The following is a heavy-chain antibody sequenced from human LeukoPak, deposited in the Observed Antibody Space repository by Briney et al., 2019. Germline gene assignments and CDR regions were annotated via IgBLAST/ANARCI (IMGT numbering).Heavy chain of an antibody. CDR2: IISSSSYI. CDR3: ARDEDIVVVPAAMDYYYGMDV. CDR1: GFTFSSYS. J-gene: IGHJ6*02. Sequence: PGGSLRLSCAASGFTFSSYSMNWVRQAPGKGLEWVSSIISSSSYIYYADSVKGRFTISRDNAKNSLYLQMNSLRAEDTAVYYCARDEDIVVVPAAMDYYYGMDVWGQGTTVTVS. D-gene: IGHD2-2*01. V-gene: IGHV3-21*01.